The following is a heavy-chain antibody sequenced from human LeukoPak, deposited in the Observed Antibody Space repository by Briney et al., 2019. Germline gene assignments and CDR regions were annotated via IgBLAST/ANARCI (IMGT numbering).Heavy chain of an antibody. Sequence: GGSLRLSCAASGFSFSNNYMSWVRQAPGKGLEWVSVLYSGGSAYYADSVKGRFTISRDSSKNTLYLQMSSLRAEDTAVYFCARGGRDYSNYWFDPWGQGILVTVSS. V-gene: IGHV3-53*01. CDR1: GFSFSNNY. D-gene: IGHD4-11*01. CDR2: LYSGGSA. J-gene: IGHJ5*02. CDR3: ARGGRDYSNYWFDP.